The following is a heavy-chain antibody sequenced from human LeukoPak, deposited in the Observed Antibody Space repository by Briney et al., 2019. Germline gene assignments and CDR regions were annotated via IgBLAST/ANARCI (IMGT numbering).Heavy chain of an antibody. CDR1: RFTFSSYW. CDR3: ARGRWFGEHG. CDR2: INQDGSEK. D-gene: IGHD3-10*01. Sequence: PGESLRLSCAASRFTFSSYWMSWVRQAPGRGLEWVANINQDGSEKYYVASVKGPFTISRDTAKNSLYLQMNSLRAEDTAVYYCARGRWFGEHGGGQGTLVTVSS. J-gene: IGHJ4*02. V-gene: IGHV3-7*01.